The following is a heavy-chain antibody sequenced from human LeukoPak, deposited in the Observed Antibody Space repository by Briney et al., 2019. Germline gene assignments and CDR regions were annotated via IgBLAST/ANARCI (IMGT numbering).Heavy chain of an antibody. J-gene: IGHJ4*02. V-gene: IGHV3-33*01. CDR2: IWYDGSNK. D-gene: IGHD3-10*01. CDR3: ARDTMVRGVIQDYFDY. Sequence: GSLRLSCAASGFXFSSYGMHWVRQAPGKGLEWVAGIWYDGSNKYYADSVKGRFTISRDNSKNTLYLQMNSLRAEDTAVYYRARDTMVRGVIQDYFDYWGQGTLVTVSS. CDR1: GFXFSSYG.